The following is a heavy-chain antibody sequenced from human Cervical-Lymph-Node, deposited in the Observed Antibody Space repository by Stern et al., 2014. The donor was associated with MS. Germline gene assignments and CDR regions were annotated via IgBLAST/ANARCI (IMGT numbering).Heavy chain of an antibody. CDR1: GFSLSNARMG. D-gene: IGHD4-17*01. V-gene: IGHV2-26*01. CDR2: LFSNDEK. CDR3: ARMSDGDPGLAFDI. Sequence: QVTLRESGPVLVKPTETLTLTCTVSGFSLSNARMGVSWIRQPPGKALEWLANLFSNDEKSYSTTLKSRLTISKDTSKSQVVLTMTNMDPVDTATYYCARMSDGDPGLAFDIWGQGTMVTVSS. J-gene: IGHJ3*02.